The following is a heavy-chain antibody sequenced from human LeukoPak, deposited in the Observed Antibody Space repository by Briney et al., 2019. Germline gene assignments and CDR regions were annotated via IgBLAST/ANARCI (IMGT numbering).Heavy chain of an antibody. D-gene: IGHD6-19*01. V-gene: IGHV6-1*01. CDR3: ARRTFGCYFDS. CDR2: TYYRCQWYT. CDR1: GDSFSSNSVA. J-gene: IGHJ4*02. Sequence: SQTLSLTCATSGDSFSSNSVAWNWIRQSPSRGLEWLGRTYYRCQWYTDYAVSVKSRVTIHPHTSNTQFSLQLSSVTPEDTAVYYCARRTFGCYFDSWGQGTLVTVSS.